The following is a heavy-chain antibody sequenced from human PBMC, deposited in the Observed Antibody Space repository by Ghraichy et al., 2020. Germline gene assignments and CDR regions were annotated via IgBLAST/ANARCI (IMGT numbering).Heavy chain of an antibody. D-gene: IGHD3-16*01. J-gene: IGHJ4*02. CDR2: IWYDGSNK. CDR1: GFTFSSYG. V-gene: IGHV3-33*01. Sequence: LNISCAASGFTFSSYGMHWVRQAPGKGLEWVAVIWYDGSNKYYADSVKGRFTISRDNSKNTLYLQMNSLRAEDTAVYYCARDLIGAGDFDYWGQGTLVTVSS. CDR3: ARDLIGAGDFDY.